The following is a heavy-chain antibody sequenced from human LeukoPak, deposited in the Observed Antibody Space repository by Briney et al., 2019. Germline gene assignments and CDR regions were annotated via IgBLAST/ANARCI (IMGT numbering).Heavy chain of an antibody. CDR1: GYTLTELS. CDR2: FDPEDGET. Sequence: GASVKVSCKVSGYTLTELSMHWVRQAPGKGLEWMGGFDPEDGETIYAQKFQGRVTMTEDTSTDTAYMELSSLRSEDTAVYYCATVLLLWFGEKGYDYWGQGTLVTVSS. D-gene: IGHD3-10*01. CDR3: ATVLLLWFGEKGYDY. V-gene: IGHV1-24*01. J-gene: IGHJ4*02.